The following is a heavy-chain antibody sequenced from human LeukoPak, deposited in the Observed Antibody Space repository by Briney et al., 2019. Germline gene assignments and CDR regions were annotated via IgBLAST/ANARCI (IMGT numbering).Heavy chain of an antibody. CDR3: ARGPNSNWSGLDF. V-gene: IGHV3-74*01. J-gene: IGHJ4*02. CDR2: ISPTGSTT. D-gene: IGHD6-6*01. CDR1: GFSFSGHW. Sequence: GGSLRLSCTASGFSFSGHWMHWARQLPGKGLVWVSRISPTGSTTSYANSVKGRFTVSRDNAKNTLYLQVNNLRAEDTAVYYCARGPNSNWSGLDFWGQGTLLTVSS.